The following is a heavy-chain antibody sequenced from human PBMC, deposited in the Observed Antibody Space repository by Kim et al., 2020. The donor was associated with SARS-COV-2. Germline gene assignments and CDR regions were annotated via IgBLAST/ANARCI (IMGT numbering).Heavy chain of an antibody. J-gene: IGHJ4*02. CDR2: ISSSSSTI. Sequence: GGSLRLSCAASGFTFSSYSMNWVRQAPGKGLEWVSYISSSSSTIYYADSVKGRFTISRDNAKNSLYLQMNSLRDEDTAVYYCARDIVVVVAATPTPSPLFDYWGQGTLVTGSS. CDR1: GFTFSSYS. V-gene: IGHV3-48*02. D-gene: IGHD2-15*01. CDR3: ARDIVVVVAATPTPSPLFDY.